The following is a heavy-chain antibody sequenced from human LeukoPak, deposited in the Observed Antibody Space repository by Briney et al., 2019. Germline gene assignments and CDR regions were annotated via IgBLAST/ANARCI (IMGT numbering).Heavy chain of an antibody. CDR1: GFTFSNFS. Sequence: GGSLRPSCAASGFTFSNFSIHCISQAPGKGLEWVAVISDDGGTTYYADSVQGRFTISRDNSKNTLDLQMNSLRPEDTAVYYCAKEGAADVRVRFCSDYWGQGILVSVSS. V-gene: IGHV3-30*18. D-gene: IGHD3-3*01. CDR2: ISDDGGTT. J-gene: IGHJ4*02. CDR3: AKEGAADVRVRFCSDY.